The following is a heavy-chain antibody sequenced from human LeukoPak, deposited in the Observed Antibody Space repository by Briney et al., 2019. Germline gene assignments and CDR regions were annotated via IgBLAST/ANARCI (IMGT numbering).Heavy chain of an antibody. CDR3: ARYGSGIGFDY. Sequence: GGSLRLSCAASGFTFSDYYMSWIRQAPGKGVEGVPYISSSGSTMYYAESVKGRFTISRDNAKNSLYLQKKSLRGEDTAVYERARYGSGIGFDYWGQGTLVTVSS. J-gene: IGHJ4*02. CDR1: GFTFSDYY. CDR2: ISSSGSTM. V-gene: IGHV3-11*01. D-gene: IGHD3-10*01.